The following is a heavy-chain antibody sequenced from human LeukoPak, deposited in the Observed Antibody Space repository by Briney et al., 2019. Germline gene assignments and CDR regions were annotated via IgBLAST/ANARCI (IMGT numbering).Heavy chain of an antibody. CDR2: ISSSSSDI. Sequence: PGGSLRLSCAASGFTFSSYSMNWVRQAPGKGLEWVSSISSSSSDIFYADSVKGRFIISRDNAKSSLLLQMNSLRAEDTAVYYCARAPKGWIVTAISFDYWGQGALVTVSS. CDR1: GFTFSSYS. J-gene: IGHJ4*02. V-gene: IGHV3-21*01. CDR3: ARAPKGWIVTAISFDY. D-gene: IGHD5-12*01.